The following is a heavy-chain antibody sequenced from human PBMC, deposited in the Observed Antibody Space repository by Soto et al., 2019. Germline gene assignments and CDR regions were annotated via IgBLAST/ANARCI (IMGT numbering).Heavy chain of an antibody. CDR1: GFTFSSYA. J-gene: IGHJ4*02. CDR3: AKIAEAVAGTVYGY. Sequence: GGYLRLSCAASGFTFSSYAMGWVRQAPGKGLEWVSAIGGGGGRPHYADSVKGGFTLSRDNSKTKLYLQLNSLRAEDTAVYYCAKIAEAVAGTVYGYWGQGTLGTVSS. D-gene: IGHD6-19*01. CDR2: IGGGGGRP. V-gene: IGHV3-23*01.